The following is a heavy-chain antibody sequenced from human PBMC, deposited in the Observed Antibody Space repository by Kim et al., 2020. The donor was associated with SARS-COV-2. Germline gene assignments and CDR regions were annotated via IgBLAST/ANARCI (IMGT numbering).Heavy chain of an antibody. Sequence: GGSLRLSCAASGFTFSSYAMSWVRQAPGKGLEWVSVIYSGGSSTYYADSVKGRFTISRDNSKNTLYLPMNSLRAEDTAVYYCAKAELGIVVDWGQGTLVTVSS. CDR1: GFTFSSYA. J-gene: IGHJ4*02. CDR3: AKAELGIVVD. V-gene: IGHV3-23*03. CDR2: IYSGGSST. D-gene: IGHD6-19*01.